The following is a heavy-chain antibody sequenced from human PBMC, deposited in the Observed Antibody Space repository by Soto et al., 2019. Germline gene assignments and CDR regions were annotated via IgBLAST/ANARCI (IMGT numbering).Heavy chain of an antibody. CDR3: ARSTIFGVVISYSYGMDV. CDR2: IIPIFGTA. J-gene: IGHJ6*02. V-gene: IGHV1-69*13. D-gene: IGHD3-3*01. Sequence: SVKVSCKASGGTFSSYAISWVRQAPGQGLEWMGGIIPIFGTANYAQKFQGRVTITADESTSTAYMELSSLRSEDTAVYYCARSTIFGVVISYSYGMDVLGQGTTVTLSS. CDR1: GGTFSSYA.